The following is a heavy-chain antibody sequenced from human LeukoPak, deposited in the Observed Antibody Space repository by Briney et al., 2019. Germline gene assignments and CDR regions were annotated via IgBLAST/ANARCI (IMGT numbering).Heavy chain of an antibody. D-gene: IGHD1-26*01. Sequence: GESLKISCKGSGYTFTSYGISWVRQAPGQGLEWMGWISAYNGNTNYAQKLQGRVTMTTDTSTSTAYMELRSLRSDDTAVYYCARDLRVIRISGSYGYWGQGTLVTVSS. CDR2: ISAYNGNT. CDR1: GYTFTSYG. CDR3: ARDLRVIRISGSYGY. J-gene: IGHJ4*02. V-gene: IGHV1-18*01.